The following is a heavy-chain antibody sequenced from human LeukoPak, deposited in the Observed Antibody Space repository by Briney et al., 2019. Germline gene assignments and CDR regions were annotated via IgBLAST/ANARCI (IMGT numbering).Heavy chain of an antibody. CDR3: ARVPTSSFYYGSGSQWNYFDY. D-gene: IGHD3-10*01. V-gene: IGHV4-61*02. Sequence: SQTLSLTCTVSGGSISTTSYYWSWIRQPAGKGLEWIGRIYTSGSTDYNPSLKSRVTISGDASKNQFSLKLSSVTAADTAVYYCARVPTSSFYYGSGSQWNYFDYWGQGTLVTVSS. CDR2: IYTSGST. J-gene: IGHJ4*02. CDR1: GGSISTTSYY.